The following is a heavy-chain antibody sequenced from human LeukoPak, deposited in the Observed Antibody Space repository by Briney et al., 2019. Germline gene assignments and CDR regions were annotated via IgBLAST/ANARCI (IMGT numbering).Heavy chain of an antibody. Sequence: SETLSLTCTVSGGSISSYYWSWIRQPPGKGLEWIGYIYYSGSTNYNPSLKSRVTISVDTSKNQFSLKLSSVTAADTAVYYCARGDTAMVRVPSYFDYWGQGTLVTVSS. CDR1: GGSISSYY. J-gene: IGHJ4*02. CDR3: ARGDTAMVRVPSYFDY. CDR2: IYYSGST. V-gene: IGHV4-59*08. D-gene: IGHD5-18*01.